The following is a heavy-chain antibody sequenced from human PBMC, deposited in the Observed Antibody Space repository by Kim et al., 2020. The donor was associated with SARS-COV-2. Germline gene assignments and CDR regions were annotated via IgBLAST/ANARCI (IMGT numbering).Heavy chain of an antibody. J-gene: IGHJ4*02. D-gene: IGHD6-19*01. V-gene: IGHV3-30*01. CDR3: ARGGPEEQWLVGLD. Sequence: AESVKGRFTISRDNSKNTLYLQMNSLRAEDTAVYYCARGGPEEQWLVGLDWGQGTLVTVSS.